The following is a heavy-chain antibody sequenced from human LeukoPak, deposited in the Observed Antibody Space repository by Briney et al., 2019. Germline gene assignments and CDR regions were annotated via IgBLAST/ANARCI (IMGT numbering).Heavy chain of an antibody. V-gene: IGHV4-34*01. Sequence: SETLSLTCAVYGGSFSGYYWSRIRQPPGKGLEWIGEINHSGSTTYKPSLKSRVTISVDTSKNHFSLRLTSVTAADTAVYYCARGPCSTSCHRSWYFDYWGQGTLVTVSS. CDR1: GGSFSGYY. CDR2: INHSGST. D-gene: IGHD2-2*01. CDR3: ARGPCSTSCHRSWYFDY. J-gene: IGHJ4*02.